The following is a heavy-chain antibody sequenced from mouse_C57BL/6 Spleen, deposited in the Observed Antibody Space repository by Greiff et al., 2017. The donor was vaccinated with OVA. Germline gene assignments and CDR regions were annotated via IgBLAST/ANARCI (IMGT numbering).Heavy chain of an antibody. CDR3: ARRDDYDGYYAMDY. Sequence: QVQLQQPGAELVRPGSSVKLSCKASGYTFTSYWMHWVKQRPIQGLEWIGNIDPSDSETHYNQKFKDKATLTVDKSSSTAYMQLSSLTSEDSAVYYGARRDDYDGYYAMDYWGQGTSVTVSS. V-gene: IGHV1-52*01. CDR2: IDPSDSET. CDR1: GYTFTSYW. D-gene: IGHD2-4*01. J-gene: IGHJ4*01.